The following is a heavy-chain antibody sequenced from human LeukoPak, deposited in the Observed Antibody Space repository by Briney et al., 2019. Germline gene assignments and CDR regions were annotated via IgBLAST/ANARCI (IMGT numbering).Heavy chain of an antibody. Sequence: LRLSCAASGFTFDDYAMHWVRQPPGKGLEWIGYIYYSGSTNYNPSLKSRVTISVDTSKNQFSLKLSSVTAADTAVYYCARVKDPTAAAVFWFDPWGQGTLVTVSS. D-gene: IGHD6-13*01. CDR1: GFTFDDYA. J-gene: IGHJ5*02. V-gene: IGHV4-59*01. CDR3: ARVKDPTAAAVFWFDP. CDR2: IYYSGST.